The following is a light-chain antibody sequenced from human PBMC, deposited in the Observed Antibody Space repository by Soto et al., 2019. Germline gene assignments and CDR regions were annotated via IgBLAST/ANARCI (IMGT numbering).Light chain of an antibody. CDR1: SSDVGVYNY. CDR2: DVS. Sequence: QSVLTQPASVSGSPGQSITIACTGTSSDVGVYNYVSWYQQHPGKAPKLMIYDVSNRPSGVSDRFSGSKSGNTASLTISGLQAEDEADYYCISYTSSSPYVFGTGTKLTVL. CDR3: ISYTSSSPYV. J-gene: IGLJ1*01. V-gene: IGLV2-14*01.